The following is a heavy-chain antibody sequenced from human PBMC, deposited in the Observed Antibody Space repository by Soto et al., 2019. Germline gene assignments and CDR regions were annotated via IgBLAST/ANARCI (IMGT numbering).Heavy chain of an antibody. J-gene: IGHJ4*02. Sequence: PSETLSLTCTVSDDSISSYYWSWIRQPPGKGLEWIGYIYYSGSTSYNPSLRSRVTISADTSKSQFSLKLVSVTAADTAVYYCARSPGSTTANCFDYWGQGTLVTVSS. CDR2: IYYSGST. D-gene: IGHD2-21*02. CDR1: DDSISSYY. CDR3: ARSPGSTTANCFDY. V-gene: IGHV4-59*08.